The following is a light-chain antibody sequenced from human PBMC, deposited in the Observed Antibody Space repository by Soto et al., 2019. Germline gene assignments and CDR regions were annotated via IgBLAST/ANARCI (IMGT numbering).Light chain of an antibody. CDR1: QSFSSN. CDR2: GAS. CDR3: QQYGSSPQAWT. Sequence: EIVMTQSPATLSVSPGERATLSCRASQSFSSNLAWYQQKPGQAPRLLIYGASTRATGIPARFSGSGSGTEFTLTISSLQSEDFAVYYCQQYGSSPQAWTFGQGTKVDIK. J-gene: IGKJ1*01. V-gene: IGKV3-15*01.